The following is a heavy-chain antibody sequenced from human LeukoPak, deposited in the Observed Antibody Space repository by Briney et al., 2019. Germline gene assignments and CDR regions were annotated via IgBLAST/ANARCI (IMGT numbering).Heavy chain of an antibody. V-gene: IGHV3-23*01. J-gene: IGHJ4*02. CDR1: GFTFSSYA. CDR3: AKAGAAAGGGPYY. Sequence: GGSLRLSCAASGFTFSSYAMSWVRQAPGKGLEWVSAISGSGGGTYYADSVKGRFTISRDNSKNTLYLQMNSLRAEDTAVYYCAKAGAAAGGGPYYWGQGTLVTVSS. CDR2: ISGSGGGT. D-gene: IGHD6-13*01.